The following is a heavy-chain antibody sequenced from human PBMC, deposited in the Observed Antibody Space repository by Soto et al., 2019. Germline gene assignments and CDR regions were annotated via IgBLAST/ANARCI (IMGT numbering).Heavy chain of an antibody. J-gene: IGHJ4*02. V-gene: IGHV1-69*06. Sequence: QVLLLQSGSEVKKPGSSVKVSCKASGDAFQSYAISWVRQAPGQGLEWMGGTNGNLGTGNYAQKFRGRLTITTDISTTTAYMELSSLTSEDTAVYYCARRDSHGYFRYFDNWGQGTLVTVSS. CDR2: TNGNLGTG. CDR3: ARRDSHGYFRYFDN. CDR1: GDAFQSYA. D-gene: IGHD4-17*01.